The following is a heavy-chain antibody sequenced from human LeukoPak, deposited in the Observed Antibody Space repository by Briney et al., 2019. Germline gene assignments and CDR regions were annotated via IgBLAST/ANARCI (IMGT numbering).Heavy chain of an antibody. D-gene: IGHD2-2*01. J-gene: IGHJ5*02. Sequence: ASVKVSCKASGYTFTGYYMHWVRQAPGQGLEWMGWINPNSGGTNYAQKFQGRVTMTRETSISTAYMELSRLRSDDTAVYYCATDCSSTSCYLFDPWGQGTLVTVSS. V-gene: IGHV1-2*02. CDR1: GYTFTGYY. CDR2: INPNSGGT. CDR3: ATDCSSTSCYLFDP.